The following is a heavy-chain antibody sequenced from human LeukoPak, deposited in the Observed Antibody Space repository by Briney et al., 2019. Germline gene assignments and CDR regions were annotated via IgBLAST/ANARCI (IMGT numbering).Heavy chain of an antibody. CDR1: GYRFTSYW. CDR3: ARGGRTVDAFDI. Sequence: GESLQISFQGSGYRFTSYWIGWVRAIPGKGLEWVGIIYPGDSDTRYSPSFQGQVSISADKSISTAYLQWSSLKASDTAMYYCARGGRTVDAFDIWGQGTMVTVSS. CDR2: IYPGDSDT. V-gene: IGHV5-51*01. D-gene: IGHD1-26*01. J-gene: IGHJ3*02.